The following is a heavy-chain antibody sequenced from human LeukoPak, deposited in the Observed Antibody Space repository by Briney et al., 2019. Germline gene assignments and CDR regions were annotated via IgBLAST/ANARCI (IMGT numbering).Heavy chain of an antibody. CDR1: GGTFSSYA. D-gene: IGHD3-22*01. CDR2: IIPILGMA. Sequence: GASVKVSCKASGGTFSSYAISWVRQAPGQGLEWMGRIIPILGMANYAQKFQGRVTITADKSTSTAYMELSSLRSEDTAVYYCARGPTYYYDSSGYYWSYWGQGTLVTVSS. J-gene: IGHJ4*02. V-gene: IGHV1-69*04. CDR3: ARGPTYYYDSSGYYWSY.